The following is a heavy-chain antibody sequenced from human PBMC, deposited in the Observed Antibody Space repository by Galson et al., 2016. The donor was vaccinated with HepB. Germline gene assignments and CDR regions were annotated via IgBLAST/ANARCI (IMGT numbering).Heavy chain of an antibody. Sequence: SVKVSCKASGYTFTGDYIHWVRQAPGQGVEWMGWINPNSGDTNYAQKFQDWVTMTRDTSISTAYMELRGLRSGDTAVYYCAREGVRGEINYGMDVWSQGPTVTVSS. V-gene: IGHV1-2*04. D-gene: IGHD3-10*01. CDR2: INPNSGDT. CDR3: AREGVRGEINYGMDV. CDR1: GYTFTGDY. J-gene: IGHJ6*02.